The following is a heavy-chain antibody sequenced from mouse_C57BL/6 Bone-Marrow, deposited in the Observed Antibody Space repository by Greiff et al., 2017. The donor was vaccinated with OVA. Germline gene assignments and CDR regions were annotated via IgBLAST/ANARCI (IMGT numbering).Heavy chain of an antibody. D-gene: IGHD1-1*01. Sequence: EVQLVESGGGLVQPGESLKLSCESNEYEFPSHDMSWVRKTPEQRLELVAAINSDGGSTYYPDTMERRFIISRDNTKKTLYLQMSSLRSEDTALYYCARGGNYYGSSYVLFAYWGQGTLVTVSA. CDR2: INSDGGST. CDR1: EYEFPSHD. J-gene: IGHJ3*01. V-gene: IGHV5-2*01. CDR3: ARGGNYYGSSYVLFAY.